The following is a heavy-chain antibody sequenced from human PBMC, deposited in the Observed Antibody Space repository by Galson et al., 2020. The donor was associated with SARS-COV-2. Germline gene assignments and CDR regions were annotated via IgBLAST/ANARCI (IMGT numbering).Heavy chain of an antibody. D-gene: IGHD2-2*01. CDR2: IYSGDST. CDR1: GFTVSSNF. V-gene: IGHV3-53*01. CDR3: ARERMAGTSYNYFDY. J-gene: IGHJ4*02. Sequence: GGSLRLSCAASGFTVSSNFMSWVRQAPGKGLEWVSVIYSGDSTYYADSVKGRFTISRDNSKNTLYLQMNSLRAEDTAVYYCARERMAGTSYNYFDYWGQGTLGTVSS.